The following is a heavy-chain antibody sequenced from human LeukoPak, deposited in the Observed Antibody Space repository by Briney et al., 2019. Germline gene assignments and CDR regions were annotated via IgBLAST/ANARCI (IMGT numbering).Heavy chain of an antibody. CDR3: ARDRYGDGFAHFDY. D-gene: IGHD5-24*01. Sequence: GASVKVSCKASGYTFTSYAMHWVRQAPGQGLEWMGWITPSGGTNYPQKFQGRVAITRDTSISTAYMDLSRLTSDDTAVYYCARDRYGDGFAHFDYWGQGALVNVSS. V-gene: IGHV1-2*02. CDR2: ITPSGGT. J-gene: IGHJ4*02. CDR1: GYTFTSYA.